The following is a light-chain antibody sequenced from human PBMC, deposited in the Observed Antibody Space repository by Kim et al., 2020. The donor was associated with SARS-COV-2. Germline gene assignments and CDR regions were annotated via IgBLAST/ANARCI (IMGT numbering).Light chain of an antibody. CDR3: QQSYSTPKT. CDR2: AAS. Sequence: TSVGDRVTITCRASQSISSYLNWYQQKPGKAPKLLIYAASSLQSGVPSRFSGSGSGTDFTLTISSLQPEDFATYYCQQSYSTPKTFGQGTKVEIK. J-gene: IGKJ1*01. V-gene: IGKV1-39*01. CDR1: QSISSY.